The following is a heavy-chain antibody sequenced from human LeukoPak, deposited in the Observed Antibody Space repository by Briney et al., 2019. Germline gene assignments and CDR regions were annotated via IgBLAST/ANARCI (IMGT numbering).Heavy chain of an antibody. V-gene: IGHV3-33*01. CDR3: ARSALAMVRGVIMVIYGMDV. J-gene: IGHJ6*02. D-gene: IGHD3-10*01. CDR2: IWYDGSNK. Sequence: GGSLRLSCAASGFTFSSYGMHWVRQAPGKGLEWVAVIWYDGSNKYYADSVKGRFTISRDNSKNTLYLQMNSLRAEDTAVFYCARSALAMVRGVIMVIYGMDVWGQGTTVIVSS. CDR1: GFTFSSYG.